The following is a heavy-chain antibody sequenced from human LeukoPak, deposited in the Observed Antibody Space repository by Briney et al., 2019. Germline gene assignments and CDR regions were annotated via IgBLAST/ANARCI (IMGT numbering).Heavy chain of an antibody. V-gene: IGHV4-34*01. CDR2: INHSGST. D-gene: IGHD6-13*01. CDR3: ARSNSSSWPFDY. J-gene: IGHJ4*02. CDR1: GGSFSGYY. Sequence: SETLSLTCAVYGGSFSGYYWSWIRQPPGKGLEWIGEINHSGSTNYNPSLKSRVTTSVDTSKNQFSLKLSSVTAADTAVYYCARSNSSSWPFDYWGQGTLVTVSS.